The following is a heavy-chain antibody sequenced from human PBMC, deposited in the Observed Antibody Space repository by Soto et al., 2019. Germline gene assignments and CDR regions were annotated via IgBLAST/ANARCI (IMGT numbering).Heavy chain of an antibody. V-gene: IGHV3-23*01. Sequence: EVQLLESGGGLVQPGGSLRLSCAASGFTFSSYDMSWVRQAPGKGLEWVSAISGSGGSTYYADSVKGRFTISRDNSKNTLCRQMISLRAEGTAVYDCARRSSGWYFDYCGQGTLVTVSS. D-gene: IGHD6-19*01. CDR1: GFTFSSYD. CDR2: ISGSGGST. CDR3: ARRSSGWYFDY. J-gene: IGHJ4*02.